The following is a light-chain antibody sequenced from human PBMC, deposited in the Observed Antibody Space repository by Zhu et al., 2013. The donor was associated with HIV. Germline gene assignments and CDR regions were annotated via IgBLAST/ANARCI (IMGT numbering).Light chain of an antibody. CDR3: ATWGDSLSGRV. Sequence: QSVLTQPPSASGTPGQTVTVSCSGSSSNIGTHYVYWYQHVPGMAPKLLIYRNSQRPSGVPDRFSGSKSGTSASLAISGLRSEDEGYYYCATWGDSLSGRVFGGGTMVTVL. J-gene: IGLJ3*02. V-gene: IGLV1-47*01. CDR1: SSNIGTHY. CDR2: RNS.